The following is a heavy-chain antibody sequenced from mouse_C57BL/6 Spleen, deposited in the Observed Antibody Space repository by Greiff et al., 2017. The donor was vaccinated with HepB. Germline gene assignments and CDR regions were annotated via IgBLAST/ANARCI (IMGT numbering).Heavy chain of an antibody. D-gene: IGHD2-2*01. CDR1: GYTFTSYW. Sequence: QVQLKQPGAELVKPGASVKLSCKASGYTFTSYWMQWVKQRPGQGLEWIGEIDPSDSYTNYNQKFKGKATLTVDTSSSTAYMQLSSLTSEDSAVYYCARRGYGGYFDVWGTGTTVTVSS. CDR3: ARRGYGGYFDV. J-gene: IGHJ1*03. V-gene: IGHV1-50*01. CDR2: IDPSDSYT.